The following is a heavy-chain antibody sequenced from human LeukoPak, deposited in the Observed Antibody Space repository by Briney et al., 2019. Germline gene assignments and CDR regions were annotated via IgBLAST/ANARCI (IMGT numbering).Heavy chain of an antibody. D-gene: IGHD1-26*01. CDR2: ISGSGGAT. CDR1: GFTFSSSP. CDR3: GKYVQTSVGANDY. Sequence: GGSLRPSCAASGFTFSSSPMNWVRQAPGKGLEWVSVISGSGGATFYGDSVQGRFTISRDNSRDTLYLQMNSLTAEDTAVYYCGKYVQTSVGANDYWGQGTLVTVSS. J-gene: IGHJ4*02. V-gene: IGHV3-23*01.